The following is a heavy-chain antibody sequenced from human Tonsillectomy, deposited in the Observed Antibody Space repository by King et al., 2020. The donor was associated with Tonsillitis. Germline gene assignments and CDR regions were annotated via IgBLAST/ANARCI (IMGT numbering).Heavy chain of an antibody. CDR3: TTGGVTTTFDY. CDR2: INPNSGDT. CDR1: GYTFTGDY. D-gene: IGHD5-12*01. Sequence: QLVQSGAEVKKPGASVKVSCKASGYTFTGDYMHWVRQAPGQGLEWRGWINPNSGDTNSAQKFQGRVTMTRDTSISTAYMDLSRLRSDDTAVYYCTTGGVTTTFDYWGQGTLVTVSS. V-gene: IGHV1-2*02. J-gene: IGHJ4*02.